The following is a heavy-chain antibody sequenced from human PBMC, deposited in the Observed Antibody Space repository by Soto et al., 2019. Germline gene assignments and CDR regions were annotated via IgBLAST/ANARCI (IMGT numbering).Heavy chain of an antibody. V-gene: IGHV3-21*01. J-gene: IGHJ6*03. CDR1: GFTFSSYS. D-gene: IGHD2-2*01. CDR2: ISSSSSYI. CDR3: ARDPRIVVVPADYYYYYMDV. Sequence: GGSLRLSCAASGFTFSSYSMNWVRQAPGKGLEWVSSISSSSSYIYYADSVKGRFTISRDNAKNSLYLQMNSLRAEDTAVYYCARDPRIVVVPADYYYYYMDVWGKGTTVTVSS.